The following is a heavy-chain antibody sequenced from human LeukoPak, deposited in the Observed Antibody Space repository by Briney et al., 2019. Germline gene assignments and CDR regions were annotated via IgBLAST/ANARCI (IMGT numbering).Heavy chain of an antibody. CDR2: ISGSATGT. CDR1: GFTFDSYA. Sequence: GGSLRLSCAASGFTFDSYAMGWVRRAPGRGLELVSAISGSATGTFYADSVKGRFTISRDNSKNTLYLQMNSLRGEDTAVYYCAKEAGSGWTIFDYWGQGTLVTVSS. J-gene: IGHJ4*02. CDR3: AKEAGSGWTIFDY. D-gene: IGHD6-19*01. V-gene: IGHV3-23*01.